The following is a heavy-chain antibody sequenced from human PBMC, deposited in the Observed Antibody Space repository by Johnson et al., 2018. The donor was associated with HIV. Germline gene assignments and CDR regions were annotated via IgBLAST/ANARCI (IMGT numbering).Heavy chain of an antibody. V-gene: IGHV3-64*01. CDR3: ARGSRYTYDNDDVYLLQAFDV. CDR1: GFTFSNYA. J-gene: IGHJ3*01. CDR2: ISTNGGST. Sequence: VQLVESGGGLIQPGGSLRLSCAASGFTFSNYAMHWVRQAPGKGLDYVSGISTNGGSTYYANSVKGRFTISRDNSKNTLYMQMNSLRIEDTAVYYCARGSRYTYDNDDVYLLQAFDVWGQGTVVTVSS. D-gene: IGHD3-16*01.